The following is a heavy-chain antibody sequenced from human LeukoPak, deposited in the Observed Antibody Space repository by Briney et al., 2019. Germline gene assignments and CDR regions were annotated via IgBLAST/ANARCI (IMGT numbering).Heavy chain of an antibody. V-gene: IGHV3-30-3*01. D-gene: IGHD2-15*01. J-gene: IGHJ4*02. CDR2: ISHDGTNQ. CDR1: GFPFSSYT. Sequence: GRSLMLSCAASGFPFSSYTMHWVRQAPGKGLEWVTFISHDGTNQDYADSVKGRFTVSRDNSKNTVFLQMNSLRPEDTAVYYCARLWVLAATEGFEFWGQGTVVTVSS. CDR3: ARLWVLAATEGFEF.